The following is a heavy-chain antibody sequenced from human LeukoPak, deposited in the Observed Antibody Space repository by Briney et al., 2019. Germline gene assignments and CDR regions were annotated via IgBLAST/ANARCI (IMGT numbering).Heavy chain of an antibody. CDR1: GGSISSGDYY. V-gene: IGHV4-30-4*01. Sequence: SETLSLTCTVSGGSISSGDYYWSWIRQPPGKGLEWIGYIYYSGSTYYNPSLKSRVTISVDTSKNRFSLKLSSVTAADTAVYYCARDRYYYDSSGYFRHSSYYGMDVWGQGTTVTVSS. CDR3: ARDRYYYDSSGYFRHSSYYGMDV. J-gene: IGHJ6*02. CDR2: IYYSGST. D-gene: IGHD3-22*01.